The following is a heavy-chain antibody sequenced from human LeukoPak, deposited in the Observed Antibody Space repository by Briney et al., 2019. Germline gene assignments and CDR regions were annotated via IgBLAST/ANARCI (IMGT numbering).Heavy chain of an antibody. CDR3: ARRSYDSSGYYV. J-gene: IGHJ4*02. Sequence: SQTLSLTCTVSGGSISSGSYYWSWIRQPAGKGLEWIGRIYTSGSTNYNPSLKSRVIISVDTSKNQFSLELSSVTAADTAVYYCARRSYDSSGYYVWGQGTLVTVSS. CDR1: GGSISSGSYY. CDR2: IYTSGST. D-gene: IGHD3-22*01. V-gene: IGHV4-61*02.